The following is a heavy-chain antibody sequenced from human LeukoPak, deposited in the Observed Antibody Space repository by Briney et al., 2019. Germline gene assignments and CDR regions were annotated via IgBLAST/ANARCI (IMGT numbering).Heavy chain of an antibody. CDR2: IRYDGSNK. CDR3: AKERQWLVSYYFDY. Sequence: PGGSLRLSCAASGFTFSSYGMHWVRQAPGKGLEWVAFIRYDGSNKYYADSVKGRFTISRDNSKNTLYPQMNSLRAEDTAVYYCAKERQWLVSYYFDYWGQGTLVTVSS. D-gene: IGHD6-19*01. V-gene: IGHV3-30*02. J-gene: IGHJ4*02. CDR1: GFTFSSYG.